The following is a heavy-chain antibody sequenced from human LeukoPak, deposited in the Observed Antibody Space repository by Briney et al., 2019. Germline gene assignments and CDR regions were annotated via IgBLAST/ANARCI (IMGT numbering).Heavy chain of an antibody. J-gene: IGHJ4*02. D-gene: IGHD2-15*01. Sequence: SETLSLTCTVSGGSISSSSYYWGWIRQPPGKGLEWIGSIYYSGSTYYNPSLKSRVTISVDTSKNQFSLKLSSVTATDTAVYYCARVRGYCSGGRCYQGGLDYWGQGTLVTVST. V-gene: IGHV4-39*07. CDR3: ARVRGYCSGGRCYQGGLDY. CDR2: IYYSGST. CDR1: GGSISSSSYY.